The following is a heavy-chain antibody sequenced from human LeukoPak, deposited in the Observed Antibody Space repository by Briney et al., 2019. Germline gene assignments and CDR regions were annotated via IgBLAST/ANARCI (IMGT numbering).Heavy chain of an antibody. CDR2: IYYSGST. CDR1: GGSVSSGSYY. Sequence: PSETLPLTCTVSGGSVSSGSYYWSWIRQPPGKGLEWIGYIYYSGSTNYNPSLKSRVTISVDTSKNQFSLKLSSVTAADTAVYYCARDPKYYYDSSGYREGDAFDIWGQGTMVTVSS. D-gene: IGHD3-22*01. J-gene: IGHJ3*02. CDR3: ARDPKYYYDSSGYREGDAFDI. V-gene: IGHV4-61*01.